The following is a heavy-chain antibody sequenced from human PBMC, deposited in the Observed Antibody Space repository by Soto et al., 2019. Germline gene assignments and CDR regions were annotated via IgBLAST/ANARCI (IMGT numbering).Heavy chain of an antibody. V-gene: IGHV3-23*01. CDR3: ARVRFGELV. CDR1: GFTFSGYA. Sequence: EVQLLESGGGLVQPGGSLRLSCAASGFTFSGYAMSWVRQAPGKGLEWVSIIGVGGGDRYYPESVKGRFTISRDNSRDTLYLEMNSLRDEDTAVYYCARVRFGELVWGQGTLVTVSS. J-gene: IGHJ4*02. D-gene: IGHD3-10*01. CDR2: IGVGGGDR.